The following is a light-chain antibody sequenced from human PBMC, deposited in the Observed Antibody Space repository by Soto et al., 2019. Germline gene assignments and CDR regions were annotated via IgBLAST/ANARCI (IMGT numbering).Light chain of an antibody. J-gene: IGKJ4*01. V-gene: IGKV3-15*01. Sequence: EIVMTQSPATLSVSPGDRATLSCRANQSVRSNLAWYQQRPGQAPRLLIYGASTRAAGVPARFSGSGSGTEFTLTISSLQSEDFAVYYCQQYGSSPLTFGGGTKVEI. CDR2: GAS. CDR3: QQYGSSPLT. CDR1: QSVRSN.